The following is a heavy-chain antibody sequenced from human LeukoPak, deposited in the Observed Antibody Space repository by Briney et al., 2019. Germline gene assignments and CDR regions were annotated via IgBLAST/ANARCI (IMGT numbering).Heavy chain of an antibody. CDR2: INPNSGDT. CDR3: AREGQTPPGPADY. CDR1: GYTFTGYY. D-gene: IGHD2-2*01. V-gene: IGHV1-2*06. Sequence: GASVKVSCTASGYTFTGYYVHWVRQAPGQGLEWMGRINPNSGDTNYAQKFQGRVTITRDTSASTAYMELSSLRSEDTAVYYCAREGQTPPGPADYWGQGTLVTVSS. J-gene: IGHJ4*02.